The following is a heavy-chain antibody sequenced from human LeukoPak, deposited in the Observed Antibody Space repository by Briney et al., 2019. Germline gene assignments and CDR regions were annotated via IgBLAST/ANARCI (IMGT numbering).Heavy chain of an antibody. CDR3: AKDSRDVMVSPLDY. CDR1: GFTLSSYA. Sequence: GWSLTFSCAASGFTLSSYAMRWLRPAAGKGLAWVSAISGSGGSTYYADSVKGRFTISRDNTKNTLYLQMNRLRAEDTAVYYCAKDSRDVMVSPLDYWGQGTLVTVSS. V-gene: IGHV3-23*01. CDR2: ISGSGGST. D-gene: IGHD2-8*01. J-gene: IGHJ4*02.